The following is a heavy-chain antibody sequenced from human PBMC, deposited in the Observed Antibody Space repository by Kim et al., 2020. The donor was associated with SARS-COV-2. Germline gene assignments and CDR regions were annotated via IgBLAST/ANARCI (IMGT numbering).Heavy chain of an antibody. V-gene: IGHV6-1*01. J-gene: IGHJ4*02. CDR3: ARERVSAIAVAVSDGIDY. Sequence: KSRITISADTSKNQFSLQLNSVTPEDTAVYYCARERVSAIAVAVSDGIDYWGQGTLVTVSS. D-gene: IGHD6-19*01.